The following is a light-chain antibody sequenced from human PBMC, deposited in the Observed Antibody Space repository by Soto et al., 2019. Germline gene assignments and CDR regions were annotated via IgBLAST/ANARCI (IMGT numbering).Light chain of an antibody. V-gene: IGLV2-14*01. CDR3: SSYGSSNTVV. Sequence: QSVLTQPASVSGSPGQSNTISCTGTSSDVGGYNYVSWYQQHPGKAPKLMIYDVSNRPSGVSNRFSGSKSGNTASLTISGLQAEDEADYYCSSYGSSNTVVFGGGTKLTVL. CDR1: SSDVGGYNY. CDR2: DVS. J-gene: IGLJ2*01.